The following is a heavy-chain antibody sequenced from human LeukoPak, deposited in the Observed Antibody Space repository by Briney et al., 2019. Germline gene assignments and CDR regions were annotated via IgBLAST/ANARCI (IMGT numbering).Heavy chain of an antibody. CDR3: ARDLMFIVDY. D-gene: IGHD1-26*01. J-gene: IGHJ4*02. Sequence: PGRSLRLSCAASGFTFSSFAMHWVRQAPGKGLEWVAIISDDGNIQYYADSVKGRFTISRDSSKNTLFLQLNSLRAEGTAVYYCARDLMFIVDYWGQGTLVTVSS. CDR1: GFTFSSFA. V-gene: IGHV3-30-3*01. CDR2: ISDDGNIQ.